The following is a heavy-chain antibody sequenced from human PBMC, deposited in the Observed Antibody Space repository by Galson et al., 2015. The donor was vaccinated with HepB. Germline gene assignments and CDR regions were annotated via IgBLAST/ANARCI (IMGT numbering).Heavy chain of an antibody. D-gene: IGHD3-3*01. CDR3: ARDGFGAVIATYNWFGP. CDR2: IDTNTGNP. CDR1: GYTFTKYT. V-gene: IGHV7-4-1*02. J-gene: IGHJ5*02. Sequence: SVKVSCKASGYTFTKYTINWVRQAPGQGLEWMGWIDTNTGNPTYAQGFTGRFVFSLDTSVSTAYLQISSLKAEDTAVYYCARDGFGAVIATYNWFGPWGQGTLVTVSS.